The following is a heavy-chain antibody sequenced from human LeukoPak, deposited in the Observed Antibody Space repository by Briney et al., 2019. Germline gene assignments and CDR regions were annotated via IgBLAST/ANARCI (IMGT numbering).Heavy chain of an antibody. Sequence: ASVKVSCKASGYTFTSYDINWVRQATGQGLEWMGWMNPNSGNTGYAQKFQGRVTITRNTSISTAYMELSSLRSEDTAVYYCTRGNTIFGVVIMGFGAFDIWGQGTMVTVSS. D-gene: IGHD3-3*01. CDR2: MNPNSGNT. J-gene: IGHJ3*02. CDR1: GYTFTSYD. V-gene: IGHV1-8*01. CDR3: TRGNTIFGVVIMGFGAFDI.